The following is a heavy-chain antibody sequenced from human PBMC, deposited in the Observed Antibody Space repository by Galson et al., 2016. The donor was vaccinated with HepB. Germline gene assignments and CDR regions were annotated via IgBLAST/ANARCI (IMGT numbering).Heavy chain of an antibody. Sequence: SVKVSCKASADTLKNYIVNWVRQAPGQGLEWVGGIIPMFGTVNSAQRFQGRVTISADESTSTAYMELSRLRSEDTAVYYCATWEPGPNWGQGTLVTVSS. CDR3: ATWEPGPN. J-gene: IGHJ4*02. D-gene: IGHD1-26*01. CDR1: ADTLKNYI. CDR2: IIPMFGTV. V-gene: IGHV1-69*13.